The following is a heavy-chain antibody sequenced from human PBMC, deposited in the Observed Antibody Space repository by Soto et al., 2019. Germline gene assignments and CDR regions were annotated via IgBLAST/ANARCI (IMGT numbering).Heavy chain of an antibody. Sequence: GGSLSLSCAASVFTFSIYSMNWVRQAPGKGLEWVSSISSSSSYIYYADSVKGRFTISRDNAKNSLYLQMNSLRAEDTAVYYCAREPPLGDYFDYWGQGTLVTVSS. CDR3: AREPPLGDYFDY. D-gene: IGHD4-17*01. J-gene: IGHJ4*02. CDR1: VFTFSIYS. CDR2: ISSSSSYI. V-gene: IGHV3-21*01.